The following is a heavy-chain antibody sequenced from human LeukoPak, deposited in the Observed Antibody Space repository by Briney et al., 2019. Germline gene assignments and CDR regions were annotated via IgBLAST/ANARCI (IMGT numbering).Heavy chain of an antibody. CDR1: GFTVSSNS. Sequence: GRPLRLSCTVSGFTVSSNSMSWVRQAPGKGLEWVSFIYSGGNTQYSASVKGRFTISRDNSKNTLYLQMNSLRAEDTAVYYCARRAGDYSHPYDYWGQGTLVTVSS. V-gene: IGHV3-53*01. CDR2: IYSGGNT. CDR3: ARRAGDYSHPYDY. D-gene: IGHD3-22*01. J-gene: IGHJ4*02.